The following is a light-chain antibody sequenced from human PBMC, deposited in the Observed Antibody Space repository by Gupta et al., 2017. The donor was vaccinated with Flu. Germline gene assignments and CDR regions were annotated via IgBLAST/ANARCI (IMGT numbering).Light chain of an antibody. J-gene: IGKJ4*01. CDR1: QDISNY. CDR3: QQDDNLPLT. V-gene: IGKV1-33*01. Sequence: DIQMTQSPSSLSASVGDRVTITCQASQDISNYLNWYQQKPGKAPKLLIYDASKVEKGVPSRFSGSGSGTDFTFTISSLQPEDFATYYCQQDDNLPLTFGRGTKVEIK. CDR2: DAS.